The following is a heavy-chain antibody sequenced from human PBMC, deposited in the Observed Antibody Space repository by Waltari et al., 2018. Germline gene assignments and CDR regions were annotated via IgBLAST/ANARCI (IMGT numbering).Heavy chain of an antibody. CDR3: ARNDRQACYDTRPWAFDI. Sequence: QVQLVQSGAEVKKPGSSVKVSCKASGGTFSSYAISWVRQAPGQGLEWMGGVVGIVGTVTVARKFQGRVTITADESTSTAYMRLSSLRSEDTAVYYCARNDRQACYDTRPWAFDIWGQGTMVTVSS. V-gene: IGHV1-69*01. CDR2: VVGIVGTV. J-gene: IGHJ3*02. D-gene: IGHD3-22*01. CDR1: GGTFSSYA.